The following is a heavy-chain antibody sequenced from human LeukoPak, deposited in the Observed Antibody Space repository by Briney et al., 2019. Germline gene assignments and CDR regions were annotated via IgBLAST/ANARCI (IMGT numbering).Heavy chain of an antibody. CDR1: GFTFSSYA. D-gene: IGHD3-9*01. CDR2: ISYDGSNK. CDR3: ARGGYDILTAYYTDFDY. J-gene: IGHJ4*02. V-gene: IGHV3-30-3*01. Sequence: GGSLRLSCAASGFTFSSYAMHWVRQAPGKGLEWVAVISYDGSNKYYADSVKDRFTISRDNAKNSLYLQMNSLRAEDTALYYCARGGYDILTAYYTDFDYWGQGTLVTVSS.